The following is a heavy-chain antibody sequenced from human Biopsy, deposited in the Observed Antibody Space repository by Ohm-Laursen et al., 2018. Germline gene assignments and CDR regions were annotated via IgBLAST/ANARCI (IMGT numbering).Heavy chain of an antibody. CDR1: GYSVTNDYY. CDR3: ARVAGGYAYYYGMDV. D-gene: IGHD5-12*01. Sequence: TLSLTCAVSGYSVTNDYYWGWIRQPPGKGLEWIGNIYYDGITYYNPSLKSRVAMSVDTSKNKLPLRLPSVTAADTAVYYCARVAGGYAYYYGMDVWGQGTTVIVSS. CDR2: IYYDGIT. V-gene: IGHV4-38-2*01. J-gene: IGHJ6*02.